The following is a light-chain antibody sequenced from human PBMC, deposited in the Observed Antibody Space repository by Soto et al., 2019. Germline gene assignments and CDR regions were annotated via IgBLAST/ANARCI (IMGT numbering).Light chain of an antibody. V-gene: IGLV2-14*01. Sequence: QSALTQPASVSGSPGQSITISCTGTSSDVGGYKYVSWYQQHPGKAPKVMIYEVSNRPSGVSNRFSGSKSGNTASLTISGLQAEDGADYYCSSYTSSSTVVFGGGTQLTVL. J-gene: IGLJ2*01. CDR1: SSDVGGYKY. CDR3: SSYTSSSTVV. CDR2: EVS.